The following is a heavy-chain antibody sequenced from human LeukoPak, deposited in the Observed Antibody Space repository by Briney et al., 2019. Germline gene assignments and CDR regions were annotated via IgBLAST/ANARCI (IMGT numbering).Heavy chain of an antibody. CDR3: ARDPRTVRI. J-gene: IGHJ4*02. CDR1: GFTFSSYE. CDR2: ISGNGGVI. D-gene: IGHD1-1*01. V-gene: IGHV3-48*03. Sequence: GGSLRLSCAASGFTFSSYEMNWVRQAPGKGLEWLSYISGNGGVIQYADSVKGRFTISRDNAKNLLYLQTDSLRVEDTAIYYCARDPRTVRIWGQGTLVTVSS.